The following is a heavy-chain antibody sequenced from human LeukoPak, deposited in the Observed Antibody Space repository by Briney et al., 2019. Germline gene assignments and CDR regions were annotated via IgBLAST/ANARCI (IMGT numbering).Heavy chain of an antibody. D-gene: IGHD2-15*01. V-gene: IGHV4-61*02. Sequence: SQTLSLTCSVSGDSIRSGSFHWNWIRQPAGKGLEWIGRIYITGSTDYNPSLKSRVTMSVDTSNNQFSLKLTSVTAADTAVYYSAKSWGYAAKSLHIQHWGQGARVIVSA. CDR2: IYITGST. J-gene: IGHJ1*01. CDR1: GDSIRSGSFH. CDR3: AKSWGYAAKSLHIQH.